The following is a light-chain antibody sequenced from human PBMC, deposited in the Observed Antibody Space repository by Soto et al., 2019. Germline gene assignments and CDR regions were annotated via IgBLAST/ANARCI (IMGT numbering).Light chain of an antibody. CDR2: DAS. CDR1: QGIGDT. Sequence: EVLMTQSPATLAVSPGEGVTLSCGASQGIGDTLAWYQHKPGQTPSLLIYDASYRATGIPARFIGSGSGTDFTLTISSLEPEDFEVYYCQQRSNWPITFGQGTRLENK. V-gene: IGKV3-11*01. CDR3: QQRSNWPIT. J-gene: IGKJ5*01.